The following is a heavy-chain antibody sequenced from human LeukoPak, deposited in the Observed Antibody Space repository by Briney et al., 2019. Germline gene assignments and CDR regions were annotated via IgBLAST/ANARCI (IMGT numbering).Heavy chain of an antibody. CDR2: INPNSGGT. J-gene: IGHJ4*02. Sequence: ASVKVSCKASGYTFTGYYMHWVRQAPGQGLKWMGWINPNSGGTNYAQKFQGRVTMTRDTSISTAYMELSRLRSDDTAVYYCARDPGYYDFWSGCDYWGQGTLVTVSS. CDR1: GYTFTGYY. CDR3: ARDPGYYDFWSGCDY. V-gene: IGHV1-2*02. D-gene: IGHD3-3*01.